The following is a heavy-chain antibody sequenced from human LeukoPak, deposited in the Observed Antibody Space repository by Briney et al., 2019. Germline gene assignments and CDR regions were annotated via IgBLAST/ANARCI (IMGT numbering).Heavy chain of an antibody. Sequence: SSVKVSCKASGGTLSSYAISWVRQAPGQGLEWMGRIIPIFGTANYVQKFQGRVTITTDESTSTAYMELSSLRSEDTAVYYCAREMLPAAILGWFDPWGQGALVTVSS. V-gene: IGHV1-69*05. D-gene: IGHD2-2*01. CDR2: IIPIFGTA. CDR3: AREMLPAAILGWFDP. J-gene: IGHJ5*02. CDR1: GGTLSSYA.